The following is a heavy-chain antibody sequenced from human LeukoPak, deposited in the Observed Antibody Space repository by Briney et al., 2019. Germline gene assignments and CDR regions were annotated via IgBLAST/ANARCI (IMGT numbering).Heavy chain of an antibody. CDR3: ARTNYCSGGSCYLGKYYYHYKDV. CDR2: IYYSGST. CDR1: GGSISSGDYY. V-gene: IGHV4-30-4*08. Sequence: SETLSLTCTVSGGSISSGDYYWSWIRQPPGKGLEWIGYIYYSGSTYYNPSLKSRVTISVDTSKNQFSLKLSSVTAADTAVYFWARTNYCSGGSCYLGKYYYHYKDVLGKGTTVTVSS. J-gene: IGHJ6*03. D-gene: IGHD2-15*01.